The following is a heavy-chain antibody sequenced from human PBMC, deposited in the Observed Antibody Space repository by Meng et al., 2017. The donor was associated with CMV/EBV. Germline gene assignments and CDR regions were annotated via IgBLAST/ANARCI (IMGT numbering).Heavy chain of an antibody. CDR2: ISSSGSTI. CDR1: GFTFSSYE. J-gene: IGHJ2*01. D-gene: IGHD3-22*01. Sequence: GFLRPSCAASGFTFSSYEMNWVRQAPGKGLEWVSYISSSGSTIYYADSVKGRFTISRDNAKNSLYLQMNSLRAEDTAVYYCARAKSSGYYYVGYWYFDLWGRGTLVTVSS. CDR3: ARAKSSGYYYVGYWYFDL. V-gene: IGHV3-48*03.